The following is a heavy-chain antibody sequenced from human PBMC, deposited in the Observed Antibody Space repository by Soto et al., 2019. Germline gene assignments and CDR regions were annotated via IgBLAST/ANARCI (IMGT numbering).Heavy chain of an antibody. CDR1: GGSFSGYY. V-gene: IGHV4-34*01. J-gene: IGHJ5*02. CDR2: INHSGST. Sequence: SETLSLTCAVYGGSFSGYYWSWIRQPPGKGLEWIGEINHSGSTNYNPSLKSRVTISVDTSKNQVVLTMTNMDTVDTATYYCAHRRVVVVAATRRELGFDPWGQGTLVTVSS. CDR3: AHRRVVVVAATRRELGFDP. D-gene: IGHD2-15*01.